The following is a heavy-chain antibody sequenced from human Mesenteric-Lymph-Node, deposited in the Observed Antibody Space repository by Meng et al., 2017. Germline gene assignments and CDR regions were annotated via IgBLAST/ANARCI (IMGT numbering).Heavy chain of an antibody. CDR1: GGSLSSRNW. V-gene: IGHV4-4*02. CDR2: IYHSGST. CDR3: ARRRGGSGRDC. J-gene: IGHJ4*02. Sequence: QGPLQGAGPGLVKPSGTLSLTCAVSGGSLSSRNWWSWVRQPPGKGLEWIGEIYHSGSTNYNPSLKSRVAISVDTSKNQFSLKLSSVAATDTAVYYCARRRGGSGRDCWGQGTLVTVSS. D-gene: IGHD3-10*01.